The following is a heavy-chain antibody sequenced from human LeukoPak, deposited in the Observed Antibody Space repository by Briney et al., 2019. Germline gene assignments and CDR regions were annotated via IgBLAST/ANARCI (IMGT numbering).Heavy chain of an antibody. V-gene: IGHV3-23*01. Sequence: GGSLRLSCAASGFTFSSYAMSWVRQAPGKGLEWVSAISGSGGSTYYADSVKGRFTISRDNSKNTLYLQMNSLRAEDTAVYYCARARSNYGRNDYWGQGTLVTVSS. D-gene: IGHD4-11*01. J-gene: IGHJ4*02. CDR3: ARARSNYGRNDY. CDR2: ISGSGGST. CDR1: GFTFSSYA.